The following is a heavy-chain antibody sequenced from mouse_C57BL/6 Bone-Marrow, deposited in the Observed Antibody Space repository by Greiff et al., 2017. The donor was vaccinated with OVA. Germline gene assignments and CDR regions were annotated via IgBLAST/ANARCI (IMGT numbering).Heavy chain of an antibody. D-gene: IGHD2-12*01. J-gene: IGHJ4*01. V-gene: IGHV14-4*01. CDR2: IDPENGDT. Sequence: EVQLQESGAELVRPGASVKLSCTASGFNIKDDYMHWVKQRPEQGLEWIGWIDPENGDTEYASKFQGKATITADTSSNTAYLQLSSLTSEDTAVYYCTTDDEDAMDYWGQGTSVTVSS. CDR1: GFNIKDDY. CDR3: TTDDEDAMDY.